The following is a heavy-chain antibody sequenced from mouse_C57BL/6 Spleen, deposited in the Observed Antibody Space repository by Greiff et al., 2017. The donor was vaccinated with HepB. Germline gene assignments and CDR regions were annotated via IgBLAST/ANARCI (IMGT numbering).Heavy chain of an antibody. V-gene: IGHV1-69*01. Sequence: VQLQQPGAELVMPGASVKLSCKASGYTFTSYWMHWVKQRPGQGLEWIGEIDPSDSYTNYNQKFKGKSTLTVDKSSITAYMQLSSLTSEDSAVYYCARRGSTVVADYWGQGTTLTVSS. CDR2: IDPSDSYT. J-gene: IGHJ2*01. CDR3: ARRGSTVVADY. D-gene: IGHD1-1*01. CDR1: GYTFTSYW.